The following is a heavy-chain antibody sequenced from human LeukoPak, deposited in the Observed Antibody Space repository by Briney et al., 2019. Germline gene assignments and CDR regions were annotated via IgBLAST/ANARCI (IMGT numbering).Heavy chain of an antibody. CDR1: GFTFSSYG. CDR2: IRYDGSNK. D-gene: IGHD1-26*01. V-gene: IGHV3-30*02. J-gene: IGHJ6*03. Sequence: GGSLRLSCAASGFTFSSYGMHWVRQAPGKGLEWVAFIRYDGSNKYYTDSVKGQFTISRDNSKNTLYLQMNSLRAEDTAVYYCAKGRGWEASYYYYYMDVWGKGTTVTISS. CDR3: AKGRGWEASYYYYYMDV.